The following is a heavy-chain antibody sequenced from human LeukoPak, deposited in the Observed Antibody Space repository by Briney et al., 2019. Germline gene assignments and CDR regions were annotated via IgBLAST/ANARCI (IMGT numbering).Heavy chain of an antibody. Sequence: PSETLSLTCGVYGGSLSGVYWIWIRQPPGKGLEWIGEISHTGWTHYNPSLKSRVTISVDTSKNQFSLKLSSVTAADTAVYYCARDFKPYDSSGYGDAFDIWGQGTMVTVSS. J-gene: IGHJ3*02. V-gene: IGHV4-34*09. CDR3: ARDFKPYDSSGYGDAFDI. D-gene: IGHD3-22*01. CDR2: ISHTGWT. CDR1: GGSLSGVY.